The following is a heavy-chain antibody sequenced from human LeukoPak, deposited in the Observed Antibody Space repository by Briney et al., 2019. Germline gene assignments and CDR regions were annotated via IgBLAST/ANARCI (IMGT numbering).Heavy chain of an antibody. CDR1: GFTFSSYS. D-gene: IGHD3-10*01. Sequence: RGGSLRLSCAASGFTFSSYSMNWVRQAPGKGLEWVSSISSSGSYIYYADSVKGRFTISRDNAKNSLYLQMNSLRAEDTAVYYCARDRAVRGVDFDYWGQGTLVTVSS. V-gene: IGHV3-21*01. J-gene: IGHJ4*02. CDR3: ARDRAVRGVDFDY. CDR2: ISSSGSYI.